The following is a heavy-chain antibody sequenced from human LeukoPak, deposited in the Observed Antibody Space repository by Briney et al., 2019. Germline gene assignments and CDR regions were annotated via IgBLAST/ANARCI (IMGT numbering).Heavy chain of an antibody. J-gene: IGHJ3*01. V-gene: IGHV3-23*01. CDR2: ISYSGANS. D-gene: IGHD3-16*02. CDR1: GFTFSGSA. CDR3: ARDMQLST. Sequence: GESLRLSCAASGFTFSGSAMSWVRQAPGGELEWVSLISYSGANSYYTDSVRGRFTISRDNSKDTLFLQMNSLRAEDTAIYYCARDMQLSTWGLGTMATVSS.